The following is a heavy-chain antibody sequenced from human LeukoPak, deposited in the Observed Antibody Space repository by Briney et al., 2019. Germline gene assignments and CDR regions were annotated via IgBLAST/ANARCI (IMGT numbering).Heavy chain of an antibody. CDR3: ARGSDEYYFDY. CDR1: GFTFSSYW. J-gene: IGHJ4*02. Sequence: GGSLRLSCAASGFTFSSYWMHWVRQAPGKGLVWVSRINSDGSSTSYADSVKGRFTISRDNAKNTLCLQMNSLRAEDTAVYYCARGSDEYYFDYWGQGTLVTVSS. V-gene: IGHV3-74*01. CDR2: INSDGSST. D-gene: IGHD2-21*02.